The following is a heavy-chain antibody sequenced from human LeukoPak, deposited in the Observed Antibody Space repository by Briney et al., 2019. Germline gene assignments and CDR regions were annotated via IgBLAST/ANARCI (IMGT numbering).Heavy chain of an antibody. CDR1: GFTFSSYA. J-gene: IGHJ6*02. D-gene: IGHD1-14*01. Sequence: GGSLRLSCAASGFTFSSYAMSWVRQAPGKGLEWVSAISGSGGSTYYADSVKGRFTISRDNSKNTLYLQMNSLRAEDTAVYYCAKDENRSRFYYYGMDVWGQGTTVIVSS. CDR2: ISGSGGST. CDR3: AKDENRSRFYYYGMDV. V-gene: IGHV3-23*01.